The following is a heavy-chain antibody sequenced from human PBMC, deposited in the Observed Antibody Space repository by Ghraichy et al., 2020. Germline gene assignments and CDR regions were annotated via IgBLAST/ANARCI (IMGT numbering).Heavy chain of an antibody. J-gene: IGHJ4*02. CDR2: IYNSGST. CDR1: GGSISSAGYY. CDR3: AMASSSPRFDY. D-gene: IGHD6-6*01. Sequence: SETLSLTCTVSGGSISSAGYYWSWIRQHPGKGLEWIGYIYNSGSTYYNPSLKSRVTISVDTSKNQFSLKLNSVTAADTAVYYCAMASSSPRFDYWGQGTLVTVSS. V-gene: IGHV4-31*03.